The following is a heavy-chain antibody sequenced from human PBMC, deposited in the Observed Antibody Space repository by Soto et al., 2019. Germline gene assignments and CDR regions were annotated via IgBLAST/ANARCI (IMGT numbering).Heavy chain of an antibody. J-gene: IGHJ4*02. CDR3: AKTYYDFWSGYLKSDY. Sequence: GGSLRLSCAASGFTFSSYAMSWVRQAPGKGLEWVSAISGSGGSTYYADSVKGRFTISRDNSKNTLYLQMNSLRAEDTAVYYCAKTYYDFWSGYLKSDYWGQGTLVTV. CDR1: GFTFSSYA. CDR2: ISGSGGST. V-gene: IGHV3-23*01. D-gene: IGHD3-3*01.